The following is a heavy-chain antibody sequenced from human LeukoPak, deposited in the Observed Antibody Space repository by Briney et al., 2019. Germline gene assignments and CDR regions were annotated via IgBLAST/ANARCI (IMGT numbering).Heavy chain of an antibody. CDR2: FDPEGGET. J-gene: IGHJ4*02. CDR3: ATPVARNYYFDY. Sequence: GASVKVSCKVSGYTLTELSMHWVRQAPGKGLEWMGGFDPEGGETTYAQKFQGRVTMTEDTSTDTAYMELSSLRSEDTAVYYCATPVARNYYFDYWGQGTLVTVSS. D-gene: IGHD5-12*01. CDR1: GYTLTELS. V-gene: IGHV1-24*01.